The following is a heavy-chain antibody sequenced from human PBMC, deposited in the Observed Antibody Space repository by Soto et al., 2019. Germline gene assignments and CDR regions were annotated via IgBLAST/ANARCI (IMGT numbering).Heavy chain of an antibody. CDR2: ISAYNGNT. D-gene: IGHD2-15*01. CDR1: GYTFTSYG. J-gene: IGHJ6*02. Sequence: QVQLVQSGAEVKKPGASVKVSCKASGYTFTSYGISWVRQAPGQGLEWMGWISAYNGNTNYAQKLQGRVTMPTDTYTSTAYVELRSLRSDDTDVYYCARRGRAGGLPYGMDVWGQGATVTVSS. CDR3: ARRGRAGGLPYGMDV. V-gene: IGHV1-18*01.